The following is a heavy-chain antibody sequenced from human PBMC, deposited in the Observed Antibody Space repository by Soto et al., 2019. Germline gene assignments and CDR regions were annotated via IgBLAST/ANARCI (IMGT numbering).Heavy chain of an antibody. D-gene: IGHD3-16*01. J-gene: IGHJ4*02. CDR2: ISGSDAST. CDR1: GFTFSSYA. Sequence: EVQLLESGGGLVQPGGSLRLSCAASGFTFSSYAMSWVRQAPGKGLEWVSAISGSDASTYYADSVKGRFTISRDNSKNTLYLQMNSLRADDTAVYYCMLQTLRCWGQGTLVTVSS. V-gene: IGHV3-23*01. CDR3: MLQTLRC.